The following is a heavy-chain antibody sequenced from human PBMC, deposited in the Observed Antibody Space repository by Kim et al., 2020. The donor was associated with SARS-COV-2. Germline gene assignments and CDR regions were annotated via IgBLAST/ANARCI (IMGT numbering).Heavy chain of an antibody. CDR3: AKASCHDGCEQIDV. J-gene: IGHJ6*02. CDR1: GFPFDAYA. V-gene: IGHV3-9*01. Sequence: GGSLRLSCAASGFPFDAYAMHWVRQAPGKGLEWVSGINWDSKRKGYADSLKGRFTISRDNAKTSLYLEMNSLRTEDTALYYCAKASCHDGCEQIDVWG. D-gene: IGHD2-15*01. CDR2: INWDSKRK.